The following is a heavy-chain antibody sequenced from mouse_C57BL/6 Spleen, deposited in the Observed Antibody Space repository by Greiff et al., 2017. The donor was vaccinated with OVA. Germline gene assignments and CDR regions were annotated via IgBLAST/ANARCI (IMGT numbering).Heavy chain of an antibody. J-gene: IGHJ4*01. CDR1: GYTFTDYN. V-gene: IGHV1-22*01. D-gene: IGHD2-2*01. CDR3: ARDGGYDRYYAMDY. CDR2: INPNNGGT. Sequence: VQLQQSGPELVKPGASVKMSCKASGYTFTDYNMHWVKQSHGKSLEWIGYINPNNGGTSYNQKFKGKATLTVNKSSSTAYMELRSLTSEDSAVYYCARDGGYDRYYAMDYWGQGTSVTVSS.